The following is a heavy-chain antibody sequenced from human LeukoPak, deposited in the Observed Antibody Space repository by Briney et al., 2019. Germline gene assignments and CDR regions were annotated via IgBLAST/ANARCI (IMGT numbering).Heavy chain of an antibody. V-gene: IGHV3-30-3*01. J-gene: IGHJ4*02. CDR3: ARVECSSTSCYDDY. D-gene: IGHD2-2*01. CDR1: GFTFSSYA. Sequence: GGSLRLSCAASGFTFSSYAMHWVRQAPGKGLEGVAVISYDGSNKYYADSVKGRFTISRDNSKNTLYLQMNSLRAEDTAVYYCARVECSSTSCYDDYWGQGTLVTVSS. CDR2: ISYDGSNK.